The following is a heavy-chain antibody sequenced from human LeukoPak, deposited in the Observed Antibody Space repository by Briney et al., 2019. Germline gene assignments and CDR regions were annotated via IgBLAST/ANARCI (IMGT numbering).Heavy chain of an antibody. J-gene: IGHJ4*02. CDR2: IYYSGST. Sequence: SETLSLTCTVSGGSFSSYYWSWIRQPPGKGLEWIGYIYYSGSTDYNPSLKSRVTISVETSKNQFSLNLSSVTAADTAVYYCARVMYYYDSSGHFDYWGQGTLVTVSS. V-gene: IGHV4-59*01. D-gene: IGHD3-22*01. CDR3: ARVMYYYDSSGHFDY. CDR1: GGSFSSYY.